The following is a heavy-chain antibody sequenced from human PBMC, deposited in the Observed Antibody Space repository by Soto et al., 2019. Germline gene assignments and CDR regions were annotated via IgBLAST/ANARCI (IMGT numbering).Heavy chain of an antibody. Sequence: PSETLSLTCTVSGGSISSSSYYWGWIRQPPGKGLEWIGSIYYSGGTYYNPSLKSRVTISVDTSKNQFSLKLGSVTAADTAVYYCARHLPRYSGSYLFDYWGQGTLVTVSS. CDR2: IYYSGGT. CDR3: ARHLPRYSGSYLFDY. D-gene: IGHD1-26*01. J-gene: IGHJ4*02. V-gene: IGHV4-39*01. CDR1: GGSISSSSYY.